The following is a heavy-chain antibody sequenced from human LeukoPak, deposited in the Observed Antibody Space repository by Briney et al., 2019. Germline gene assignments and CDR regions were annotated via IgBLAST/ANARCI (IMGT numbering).Heavy chain of an antibody. CDR2: IYYRGDI. V-gene: IGHV4-59*01. D-gene: IGHD4-17*01. CDR1: DGSIRTYY. J-gene: IGHJ3*02. Sequence: SETLSLTCSVSDGSIRTYYWSWIRQSPGQGLEWIGNIYYRGDINYNPSLKSRVIISIDTSKNQFSLKVTSLTAADTAVYYCARLGTTDDAFDIWGQGTMVTVSS. CDR3: ARLGTTDDAFDI.